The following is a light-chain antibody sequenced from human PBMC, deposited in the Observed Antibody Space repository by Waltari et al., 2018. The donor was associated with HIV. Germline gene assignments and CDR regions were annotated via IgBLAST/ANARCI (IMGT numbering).Light chain of an antibody. J-gene: IGLJ2*01. Sequence: QSALTQPASVSGSPGQSITISCTGTSSDVGTYYNYVSRYQHHPGKAPKLIIYQVSNRPSGVSNRFSGSKSGNTASLSISGVQTEDEADYYCTSYTSNSAYVVFGGGTKLTVL. CDR3: TSYTSNSAYVV. CDR2: QVS. V-gene: IGLV2-14*01. CDR1: SSDVGTYYNY.